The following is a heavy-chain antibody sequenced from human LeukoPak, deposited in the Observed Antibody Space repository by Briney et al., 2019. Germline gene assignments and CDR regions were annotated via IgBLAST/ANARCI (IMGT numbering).Heavy chain of an antibody. CDR2: IYYTGST. D-gene: IGHD3-22*01. V-gene: IGHV4-30-4*01. Sequence: SETLSLTCIVSGGSISSGDFHWSWVRQPPGKGLEWIGYIYYTGSTYYNPSLKSRVTISVDTSKNQFSLKLSSVTAADTAMYYCARNFYDSSVAFDIWGQGTMLTVSS. CDR3: ARNFYDSSVAFDI. CDR1: GGSISSGDFH. J-gene: IGHJ3*02.